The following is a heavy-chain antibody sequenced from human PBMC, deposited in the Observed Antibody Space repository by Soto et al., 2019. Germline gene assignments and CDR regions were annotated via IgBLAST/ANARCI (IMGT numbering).Heavy chain of an antibody. V-gene: IGHV1-69*08. Sequence: QVQLVQSGAEAKKPGSSVKVSCKASGGTFSSYTISWVRQAPGQGLEWMGRIIPILGIANYAQKFQGRVTITADKSTSTAYMELSSLRSEDTAVYYCARDSTQYSSSRFWWFDPWGQGTLVTVSS. D-gene: IGHD6-6*01. CDR2: IIPILGIA. CDR3: ARDSTQYSSSRFWWFDP. CDR1: GGTFSSYT. J-gene: IGHJ5*02.